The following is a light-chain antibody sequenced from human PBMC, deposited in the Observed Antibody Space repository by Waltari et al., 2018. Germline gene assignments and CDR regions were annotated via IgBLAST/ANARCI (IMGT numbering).Light chain of an antibody. CDR2: DNT. Sequence: QSVLTQPPSVSGAPGQRVTISCTGSSSNIGAGYDVHWYQKLPGTAPKLLIFDNTKRPSGVPARFSGSKSGTSASLAITGLQAEDEADYDCQSYDSSLSGFYVFGTGTRGTVL. J-gene: IGLJ1*01. CDR3: QSYDSSLSGFYV. CDR1: SSNIGAGYD. V-gene: IGLV1-40*01.